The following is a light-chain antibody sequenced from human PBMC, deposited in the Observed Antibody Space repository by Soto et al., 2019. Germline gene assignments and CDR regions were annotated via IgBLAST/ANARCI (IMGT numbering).Light chain of an antibody. CDR2: GAS. V-gene: IGKV3-20*01. CDR1: QSVSSSY. J-gene: IGKJ2*01. CDR3: QQYGSSPVT. Sequence: EIVLTQSPDTLSLSPGERATLSCRASQSVSSSYLAWYQQKPGQAPRLLIYGASSRATGIPDRFSGSGSGTDFTLTISRLEPEDFAVYYCQQYGSSPVTFGQGTKLEIK.